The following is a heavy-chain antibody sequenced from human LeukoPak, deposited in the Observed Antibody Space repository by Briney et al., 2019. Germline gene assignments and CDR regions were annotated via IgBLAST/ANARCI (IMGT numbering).Heavy chain of an antibody. V-gene: IGHV3-11*04. CDR3: ARGEYYFDY. J-gene: IGHJ4*02. CDR2: ISSSGRTI. CDR1: GFTVSDAW. Sequence: GGSLRPSCAASGFTVSDAWMNWVRQAPGKGLECISYISSSGRTIYYADSLKGRFTVSRDNAKNSLYLRMNNLRAEDTAVYYCARGEYYFDYWGQGTLVTVSS.